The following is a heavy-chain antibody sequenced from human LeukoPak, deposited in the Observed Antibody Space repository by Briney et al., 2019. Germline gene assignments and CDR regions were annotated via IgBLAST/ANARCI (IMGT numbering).Heavy chain of an antibody. CDR1: GGTFSSYA. CDR3: ASDLSGSYYFFDY. CDR2: IIPIFGTA. J-gene: IGHJ4*02. D-gene: IGHD1-26*01. Sequence: GASVKVSCKASGGTFSSYAISWVRQAPGQGLEWMGGIIPIFGTANYAQKFQGRVTITADESTSTAYMELSSLRSEDTAVYYCASDLSGSYYFFDYWGQGTLVTVSS. V-gene: IGHV1-69*13.